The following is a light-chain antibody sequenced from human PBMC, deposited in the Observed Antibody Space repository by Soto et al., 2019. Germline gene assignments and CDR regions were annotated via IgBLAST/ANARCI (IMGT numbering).Light chain of an antibody. Sequence: EIVLTQSPGTLSLSPGERATLSCRASQSVSSSYLAWYQQKPGQAPRLLIYGASSRATGIPDRFSGSGSGTDFTLTISRLEPEDFAVYYCQQYGRSPLTXGGGTKVDI. CDR1: QSVSSSY. J-gene: IGKJ4*01. V-gene: IGKV3-20*01. CDR2: GAS. CDR3: QQYGRSPLT.